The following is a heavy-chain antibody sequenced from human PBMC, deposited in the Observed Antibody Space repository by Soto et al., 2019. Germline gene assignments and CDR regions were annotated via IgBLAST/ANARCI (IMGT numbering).Heavy chain of an antibody. CDR2: IINDGSEK. J-gene: IGHJ3*02. D-gene: IGHD2-15*01. Sequence: GGSLRLSCVASGFRFASYGFHWVRQAPGKGLEWVAVIINDGSEKNHADSVKDRFTISRDNSKNTLYLQMDSLRAGDTALYYCARDDIGAPNAFDMWGQGTMGTVSS. CDR3: ARDDIGAPNAFDM. CDR1: GFRFASYG. V-gene: IGHV3-33*05.